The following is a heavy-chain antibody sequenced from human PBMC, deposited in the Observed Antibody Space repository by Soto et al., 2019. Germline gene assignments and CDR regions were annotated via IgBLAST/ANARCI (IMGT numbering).Heavy chain of an antibody. CDR2: ISYDGSNK. CDR3: ARDFDY. CDR1: GFTFSSYA. V-gene: IGHV3-30-3*01. J-gene: IGHJ4*02. Sequence: QVQLVESGGSVVQPGRSLRLSGAASGFTFSSYAMHWVRQAPGQGLEWVAVISYDGSNKYYADSVKGRFTISRDNSKNTPYLQMNSLRAEDTAVYYCARDFDYWGQGTLVTVSS.